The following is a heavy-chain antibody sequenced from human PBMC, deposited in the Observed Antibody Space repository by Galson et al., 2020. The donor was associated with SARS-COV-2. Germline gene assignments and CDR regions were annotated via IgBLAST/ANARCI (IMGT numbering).Heavy chain of an antibody. J-gene: IGHJ4*02. CDR2: ISSSSSYI. V-gene: IGHV3-21*01. CDR1: GFTFSSYS. CDR3: ARDSGSCHPSFDY. D-gene: IGHD1-26*01. Sequence: GESLKISCAASGFTFSSYSMNWVRQAPGKGLEWVSSISSSSSYIYYADSVKGRFTISRDNAKNSLYLQMNSLRAEDTAVYYCARDSGSCHPSFDYWGQGTLVTVSS.